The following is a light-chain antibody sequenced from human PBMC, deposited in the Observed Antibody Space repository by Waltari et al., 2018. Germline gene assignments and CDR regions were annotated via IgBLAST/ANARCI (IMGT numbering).Light chain of an antibody. CDR1: SSNIGAGYD. V-gene: IGLV1-40*01. J-gene: IGLJ1*01. CDR3: QSYDSSLSGSKV. CDR2: GNS. Sequence: QSVLTQPPSVSGAPGQRVTISCTGRSSNIGAGYDVQWYQQLPGTAPKLLIYGNSNRPSGVPDRFSGSKSGTSASLAITGLQAEDEADYYCQSYDSSLSGSKVFGTGTKVTVL.